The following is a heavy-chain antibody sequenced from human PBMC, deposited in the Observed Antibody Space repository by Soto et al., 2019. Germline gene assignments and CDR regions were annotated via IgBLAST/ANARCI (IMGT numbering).Heavy chain of an antibody. CDR1: GFTFSGYR. CDR3: ARAKYYYDSHTGGWFDP. CDR2: IRSRSSYI. D-gene: IGHD3-22*01. Sequence: EVQLVESGGGLVKPGGSLRLSCAASGFTFSGYRMNWVGKAPGKGLDWVSSIRSRSSYIYYADSLKGRFTISRDNAKNSLYLQMNSLRAEDTAVYYCARAKYYYDSHTGGWFDPWGQGTLVTVSS. J-gene: IGHJ5*02. V-gene: IGHV3-21*01.